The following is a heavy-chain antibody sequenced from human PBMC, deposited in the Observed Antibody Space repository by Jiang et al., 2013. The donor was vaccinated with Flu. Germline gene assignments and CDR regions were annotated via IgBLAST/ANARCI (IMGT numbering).Heavy chain of an antibody. CDR2: ISAYNGNT. V-gene: IGHV1-18*01. Sequence: GAEVKKPGASVKVSCKASGYTFTSYGISWVRQAPGQGLEWMGWISAYNGNTNYAQKLQGRVTMTTDTSTSTAYMELRSLRSDDTAVYYCARDLNVLGYSSGWDAFDIWGQGTMVTVSS. CDR1: GYTFTSYG. J-gene: IGHJ3*02. CDR3: ARDLNVLGYSSGWDAFDI. D-gene: IGHD6-19*01.